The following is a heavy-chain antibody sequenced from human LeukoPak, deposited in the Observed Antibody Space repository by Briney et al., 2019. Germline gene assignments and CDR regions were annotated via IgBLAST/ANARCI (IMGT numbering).Heavy chain of an antibody. Sequence: GESLKISCKGSGYSFTSYWISWVRQMPGKGLEWMGRIDPSDSYTNYSPSFQGHVTISADKSISTAYLQWSSLKASDTAMYYCASRLGYCSGGSCYDYWGQGTLVTASS. CDR2: IDPSDSYT. D-gene: IGHD2-15*01. V-gene: IGHV5-10-1*01. CDR3: ASRLGYCSGGSCYDY. J-gene: IGHJ4*02. CDR1: GYSFTSYW.